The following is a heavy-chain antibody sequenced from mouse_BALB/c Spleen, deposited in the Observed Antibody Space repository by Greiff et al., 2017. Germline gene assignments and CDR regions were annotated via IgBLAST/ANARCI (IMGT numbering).Heavy chain of an antibody. D-gene: IGHD1-1*01. CDR3: ASRDYGSEDFDV. Sequence: VQLVESGPGLVAPSQSLSITCTVSGFSLTSYGVHWVRQPPGKGLEWLGVIWAGGSTNYNSALMSRLSISKDNSKSQVFLKMNSLQTDDTAMYYCASRDYGSEDFDVWGAGTTVTVSS. CDR1: GFSLTSYG. CDR2: IWAGGST. J-gene: IGHJ1*01. V-gene: IGHV2-9*02.